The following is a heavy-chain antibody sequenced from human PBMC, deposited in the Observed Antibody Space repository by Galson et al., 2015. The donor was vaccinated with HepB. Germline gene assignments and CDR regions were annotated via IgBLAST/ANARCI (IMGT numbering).Heavy chain of an antibody. V-gene: IGHV3-30*02. CDR2: IRDDGSIK. J-gene: IGHJ3*02. CDR3: AKWALASMGDAFDI. Sequence: SLRLSCAASGFIFSSNGMLWVRQAPGKGLEWVTFIRDDGSIKYYADAVKGRFTISRDNSKNTVYLQMNSLRPEDTAVYYCAKWALASMGDAFDIWGQGTMVSVS. CDR1: GFIFSSNG. D-gene: IGHD2-21*01.